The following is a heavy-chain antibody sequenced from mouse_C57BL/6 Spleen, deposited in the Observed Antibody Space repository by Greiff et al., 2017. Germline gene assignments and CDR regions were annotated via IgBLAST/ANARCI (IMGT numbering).Heavy chain of an antibody. CDR1: GYTFTSYW. V-gene: IGHV1-69*01. J-gene: IGHJ3*01. Sequence: QVQLKQPGAELVMPGASVKLSCKASGYTFTSYWMHWVKQRPGQGLEWIGEIDPSDSYTNYNQKFKGKSTLTVDKSSSTAYMQLSSLTSEDSAVYYCASWDWFAYWGQGTLVTVSA. CDR2: IDPSDSYT. D-gene: IGHD4-1*01. CDR3: ASWDWFAY.